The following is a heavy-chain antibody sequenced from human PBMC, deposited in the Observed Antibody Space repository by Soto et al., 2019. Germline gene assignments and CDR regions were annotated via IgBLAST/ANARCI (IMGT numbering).Heavy chain of an antibody. J-gene: IGHJ4*02. CDR1: GFTLSSYW. Sequence: EVQVVEAGGDLVQPGGSLRLSCVGSGFTLSSYWMHWVRQAPGKGLVWVSRISPDGSTINYADFVKGRFTISRDNAKNTLYLQMDCLRAEDTALYYCTRVISGSSGLFDYWGQGALVTVSS. CDR3: TRVISGSSGLFDY. CDR2: ISPDGSTI. V-gene: IGHV3-74*01. D-gene: IGHD1-26*01.